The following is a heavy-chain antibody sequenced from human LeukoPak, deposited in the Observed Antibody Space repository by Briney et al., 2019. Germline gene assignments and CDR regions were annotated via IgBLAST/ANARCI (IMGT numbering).Heavy chain of an antibody. V-gene: IGHV3-15*01. J-gene: IGHJ4*02. CDR2: IKSKTDGGTT. CDR3: LSLPGSGH. D-gene: IGHD3-10*01. CDR1: GFTFSNAW. Sequence: GGSLRLSCAASGFTFSNAWMSWVRQAPGKGLEWVGRIKSKTDGGTTDYAAPVKGRFTISRDDSKNTLYLQMNSLRAEDTAVYFCLSLPGSGHWGQGTLVTVSS.